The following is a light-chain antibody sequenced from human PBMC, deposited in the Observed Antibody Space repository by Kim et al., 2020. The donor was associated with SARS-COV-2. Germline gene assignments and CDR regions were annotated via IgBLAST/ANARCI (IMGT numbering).Light chain of an antibody. V-gene: IGLV3-19*01. Sequence: VALGQTVRITCQGHSLRSDYATWYQHKPGEAPIVVIYGKHNRPSGIPDRFSGSSSGNTASLTISATQARDEADYYCNSRDTNNNVIFGGGTQLTVL. CDR1: SLRSDY. CDR2: GKH. J-gene: IGLJ2*01. CDR3: NSRDTNNNVI.